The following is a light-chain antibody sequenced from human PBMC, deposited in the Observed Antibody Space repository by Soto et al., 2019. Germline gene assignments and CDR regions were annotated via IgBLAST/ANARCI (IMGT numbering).Light chain of an antibody. J-gene: IGKJ4*01. CDR1: QDISNY. V-gene: IGKV1-33*01. Sequence: DIQMTQSPSSLSASVGDRVTITCQASQDISNYLNWYQQKPGKAPKLLIYDASNLETGVPSRFSGSGSGIYFTFTISILQLEDIVICYCQQYDILSLTCGGGTKGEIK. CDR3: QQYDILSLT. CDR2: DAS.